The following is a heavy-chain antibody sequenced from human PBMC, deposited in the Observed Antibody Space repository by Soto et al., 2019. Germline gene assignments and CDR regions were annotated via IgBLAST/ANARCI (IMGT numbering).Heavy chain of an antibody. V-gene: IGHV1-18*04. J-gene: IGHJ3*01. CDR2: ISGYNGNT. CDR1: GYTFTNYG. Sequence: QVQLVQSGAEVKKPGASVKVSCKASGYTFTNYGVNWVRQAPGQGLEWMGWISGYNGNTYYAQKFQGRVTMTTDTSTNTAYMELRSPRSDDTALYYCAREGDIFGLYAFDVWGQGTMVTVSS. CDR3: AREGDIFGLYAFDV. D-gene: IGHD3-9*01.